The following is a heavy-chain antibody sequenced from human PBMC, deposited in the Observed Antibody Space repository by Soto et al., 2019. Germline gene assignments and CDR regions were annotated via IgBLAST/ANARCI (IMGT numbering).Heavy chain of an antibody. Sequence: EVQLVESGGGLVQPGGSLRLSCAASGFTFSSYWMSWVRQAPGKGLEWVANIKQDGSEKYYVDSVKGRFTISRDNAKNSLYLQMNSLRAEDTAVYYCARAAHGSSWYSDYYYGMDVWGQGTTVTVSS. D-gene: IGHD6-13*01. V-gene: IGHV3-7*01. CDR3: ARAAHGSSWYSDYYYGMDV. CDR2: IKQDGSEK. J-gene: IGHJ6*02. CDR1: GFTFSSYW.